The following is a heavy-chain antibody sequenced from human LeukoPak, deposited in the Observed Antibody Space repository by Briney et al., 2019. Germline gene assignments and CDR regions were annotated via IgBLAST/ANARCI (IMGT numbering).Heavy chain of an antibody. CDR2: MNPKSGNT. D-gene: IGHD1-26*01. J-gene: IGHJ2*01. CDR3: ARGPQVYSGRLGALDL. CDR1: GYTFTNYD. Sequence: GASVKVSCKASGYTFTNYDFNWVRQSTGQGLEWMGWMNPKSGNTGYVQKFQGRLTITRDTSMSAAFMDLNGLTSEDTAVYYLARGPQVYSGRLGALDLWGPDTLVTVSS. V-gene: IGHV1-8*03.